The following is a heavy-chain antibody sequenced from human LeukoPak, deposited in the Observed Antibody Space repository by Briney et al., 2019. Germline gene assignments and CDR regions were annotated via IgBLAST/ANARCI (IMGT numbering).Heavy chain of an antibody. J-gene: IGHJ5*02. Sequence: SVKVSCKASGYTFTGYYMHWVRQAPGQGLEWMGWISAYNGNTNYAQKLQGRVTMTTDTSTSTAYMELRSLRSDDTAVYYCARDWITIFGVANWFDPWGKGTLVTVSS. CDR1: GYTFTGYY. V-gene: IGHV1-18*04. CDR3: ARDWITIFGVANWFDP. CDR2: ISAYNGNT. D-gene: IGHD3-3*01.